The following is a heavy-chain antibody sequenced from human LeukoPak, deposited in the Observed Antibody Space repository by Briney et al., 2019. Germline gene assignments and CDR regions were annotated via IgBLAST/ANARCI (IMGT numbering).Heavy chain of an antibody. Sequence: PSETLSLTCTVSGGSISSSSDYWGWSRQPPGMALEWIGSLYYSGRTYYNPSLKGRVTISVDTSKNQVALKLSSVTAADTAVYYCARDRVVAATNYYYGMDVWGQGTTVTVSS. CDR1: GGSISSSSDY. D-gene: IGHD2-15*01. CDR2: LYYSGRT. CDR3: ARDRVVAATNYYYGMDV. V-gene: IGHV4-39*06. J-gene: IGHJ6*02.